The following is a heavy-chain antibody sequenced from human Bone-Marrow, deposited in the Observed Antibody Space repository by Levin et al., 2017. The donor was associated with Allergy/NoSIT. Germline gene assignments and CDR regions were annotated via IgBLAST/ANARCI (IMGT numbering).Heavy chain of an antibody. D-gene: IGHD4-17*01. CDR1: GGSFSGYY. Sequence: PSETLSLTCAVYGGSFSGYYWSWIRQPPGKGLEWIGEINHSGSTNYNPSLKSRVTISVDTSKNQFSLKLSSVTAADTAVYYCARGRHGDYGYYYYGMDVWGQGTTVTVSS. CDR3: ARGRHGDYGYYYYGMDV. V-gene: IGHV4-34*01. J-gene: IGHJ6*02. CDR2: INHSGST.